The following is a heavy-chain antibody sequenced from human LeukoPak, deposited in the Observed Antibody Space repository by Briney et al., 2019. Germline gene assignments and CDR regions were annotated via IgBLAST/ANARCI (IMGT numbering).Heavy chain of an antibody. D-gene: IGHD2/OR15-2a*01. CDR1: GFTFSSYA. Sequence: SLRLSCAASGFTFSSYAMHWVRQAPGKGLEWVAVISYDGSNKYYADSVKGRFPISRDNSKNTQYLQMNSLRAEDTAVYCCAKCNQGMTAGFDYWGQGTPGTVSS. CDR2: ISYDGSNK. CDR3: AKCNQGMTAGFDY. V-gene: IGHV3-30*18. J-gene: IGHJ4*02.